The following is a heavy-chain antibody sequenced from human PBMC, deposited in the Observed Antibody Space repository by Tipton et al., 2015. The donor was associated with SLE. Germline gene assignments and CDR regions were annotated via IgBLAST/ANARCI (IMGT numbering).Heavy chain of an antibody. CDR2: IYYSGST. Sequence: TLSLTYTVSGGSISSSSYYWCWFRQPPGKGLEWIGSIYYSGSTYYNPSLKSRVTISVDTSKNQFSLKLSSVAAADTAVYYCARGATTVTTLDAFDIWGQGTIINVSS. CDR3: ARGATTVTTLDAFDI. CDR1: GGSISSSSYY. J-gene: IGHJ3*02. D-gene: IGHD4-17*01. V-gene: IGHV4-39*07.